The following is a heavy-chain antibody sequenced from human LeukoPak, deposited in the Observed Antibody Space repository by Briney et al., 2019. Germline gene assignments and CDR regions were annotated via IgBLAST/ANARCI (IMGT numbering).Heavy chain of an antibody. CDR2: IYYSGST. Sequence: SETLSLTCTVSGGSISSGDYYWSWIRQPPGKGLEWIGYIYYSGSTNYNPSLKSRVTMSVDTSKNQFSLKLSSVTAADTAVHYCARDTQELKYNWFDPWGQGTLVTVSS. CDR1: GGSISSGDYY. CDR3: ARDTQELKYNWFDP. V-gene: IGHV4-30-4*01. D-gene: IGHD1-7*01. J-gene: IGHJ5*02.